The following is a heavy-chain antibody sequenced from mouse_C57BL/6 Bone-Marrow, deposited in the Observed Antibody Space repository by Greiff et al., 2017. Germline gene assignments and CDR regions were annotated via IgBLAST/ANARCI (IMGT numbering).Heavy chain of an antibody. D-gene: IGHD1-1*01. CDR1: GFNIKDYY. Sequence: EVQLQQSGAELVRPGASVKLSCTASGFNIKDYYMHWVKQRPEQGLEWIGRIDPEDGDTAYAPKFQGQATMTSHTSSNTAYLQLSSLTSEDTSVYYCTPFTTLGDFDYWGQGTTLTVSS. V-gene: IGHV14-1*01. J-gene: IGHJ2*01. CDR2: IDPEDGDT. CDR3: TPFTTLGDFDY.